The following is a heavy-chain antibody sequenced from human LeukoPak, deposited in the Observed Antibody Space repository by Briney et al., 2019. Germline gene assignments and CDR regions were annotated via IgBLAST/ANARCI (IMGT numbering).Heavy chain of an antibody. Sequence: PSETLSLTCTVSGGSISSYYWSWIRQPPGKGLEWIGYIYYSGSTNYNPSLKSRVTISVDMSKNQFSLKLSSVTAADTAVYYCARFSTSLGYCSSTSCYRALGAFDIWGQGTMVTVSS. J-gene: IGHJ3*02. CDR3: ARFSTSLGYCSSTSCYRALGAFDI. V-gene: IGHV4-59*08. CDR2: IYYSGST. CDR1: GGSISSYY. D-gene: IGHD2-2*02.